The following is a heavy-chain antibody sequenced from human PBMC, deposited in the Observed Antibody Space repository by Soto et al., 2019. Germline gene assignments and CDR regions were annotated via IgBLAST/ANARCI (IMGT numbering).Heavy chain of an antibody. D-gene: IGHD6-13*01. CDR2: IIPLFGTA. CDR3: ARVSRDVLAEAAISYYYSGMDV. CDR1: GGTFSSYS. V-gene: IGHV1-69*13. Sequence: SVKVSSKASGGTFSSYSMCWVRQAPGQGLEWMGGIIPLFGTANYAQNFQGRVTITADESTSTAYMELSSLISEDTAVYYCARVSRDVLAEAAISYYYSGMDVRGQGTTVTVSS. J-gene: IGHJ6*02.